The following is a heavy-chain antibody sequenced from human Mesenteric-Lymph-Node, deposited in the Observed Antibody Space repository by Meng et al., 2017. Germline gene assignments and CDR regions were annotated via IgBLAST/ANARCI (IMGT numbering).Heavy chain of an antibody. D-gene: IGHD5-12*01. CDR3: ARHDGGYGDYFDH. CDR2: IYNSGST. J-gene: IGHJ4*02. V-gene: IGHV4-34*01. Sequence: QVELQAWGAWMLKPSETLSLTCAVYGGSFSGYYWSWIRQPPGKGLEWIGYIYNSGSTYYNPSLKSRVTISVDKSKNQFSLKLSSVTAADTAVYYCARHDGGYGDYFDHWGQGTLVTVSS. CDR1: GGSFSGYY.